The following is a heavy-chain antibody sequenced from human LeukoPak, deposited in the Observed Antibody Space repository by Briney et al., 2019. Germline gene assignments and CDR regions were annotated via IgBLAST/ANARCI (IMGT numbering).Heavy chain of an antibody. CDR1: GFTFSNYA. CDR3: AKGANLRYFDWLHFDY. Sequence: GGSLRLSCAASGFTFSNYAMHWVRQAPGKGLEWVAFIRFDGSNEYYADSVKGRFTISRDNSKNTLSLQINSLRAEGTAVYYCAKGANLRYFDWLHFDYWGQGTLVTVSS. D-gene: IGHD3-9*01. J-gene: IGHJ4*02. V-gene: IGHV3-30*02. CDR2: IRFDGSNE.